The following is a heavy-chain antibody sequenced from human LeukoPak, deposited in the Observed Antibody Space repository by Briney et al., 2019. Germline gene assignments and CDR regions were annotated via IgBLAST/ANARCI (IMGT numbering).Heavy chain of an antibody. CDR3: ATGSYYSVGFDY. V-gene: IGHV4-39*01. Sequence: SETLSLTCTVSGGSISSSNYYWGWIRQPPGKGLEWIGSIYYSGSTYYNPSLKSRVTISVDTSKNQFSLKLSSVTAADTAVYYCATGSYYSVGFDYWGQGTLVTVSS. J-gene: IGHJ4*02. CDR1: GGSISSSNYY. CDR2: IYYSGST. D-gene: IGHD3-10*01.